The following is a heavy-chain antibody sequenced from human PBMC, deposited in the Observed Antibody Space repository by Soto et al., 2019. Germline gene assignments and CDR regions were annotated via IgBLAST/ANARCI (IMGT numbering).Heavy chain of an antibody. Sequence: EVQLVESGGGLVKPGGSLRLSCAASGFTFSSYSMNWVRQAPGKGLEWVSSISSSSRYIYYADSVKGRFTISRDNAKNSLYLQVNSLRAADTAVCYCARNGYVSNWFDHWGQGTLVTVSS. V-gene: IGHV3-21*01. D-gene: IGHD5-12*01. CDR2: ISSSSRYI. CDR3: ARNGYVSNWFDH. J-gene: IGHJ5*02. CDR1: GFTFSSYS.